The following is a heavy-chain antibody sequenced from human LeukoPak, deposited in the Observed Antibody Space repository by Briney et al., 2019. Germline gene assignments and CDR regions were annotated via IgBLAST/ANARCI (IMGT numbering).Heavy chain of an antibody. V-gene: IGHV1-8*01. Sequence: ASVKVSCKASGYTFTSYDINWVRQATGQGLEWMGWMNPNSGNTGYAQKFQGRVTMTRNTSISTAYMELSRLRSEDTAVYYCARGRRVAAIGYWFDPWGQGTLVTVSS. CDR1: GYTFTSYD. D-gene: IGHD2-15*01. CDR3: ARGRRVAAIGYWFDP. CDR2: MNPNSGNT. J-gene: IGHJ5*02.